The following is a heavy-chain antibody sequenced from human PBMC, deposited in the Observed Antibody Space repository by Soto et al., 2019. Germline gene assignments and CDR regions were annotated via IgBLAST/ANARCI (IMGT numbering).Heavy chain of an antibody. CDR2: ISSSSSYI. D-gene: IGHD4-17*01. J-gene: IGHJ6*02. V-gene: IGHV3-21*01. CDR1: GFTFSSYS. CDR3: AREGAYGDYVEDYYYGMDV. Sequence: GGSLRLSCEASGFTFSSYSMNWVRQAPGKGLEWVSSISSSSSYIYYADSVKGRFTISRDNAKNSLYLQMNSLRAEDTAVYYCAREGAYGDYVEDYYYGMDVWGQGTTVTVSS.